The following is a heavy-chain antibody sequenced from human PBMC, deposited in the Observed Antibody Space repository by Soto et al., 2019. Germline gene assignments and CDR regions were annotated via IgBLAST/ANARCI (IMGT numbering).Heavy chain of an antibody. J-gene: IGHJ5*02. Sequence: QVQLQQWGAGLLKPSETLSLTCAVYGGSFSGYYWSWIRQPPGKGLEWIGEINHSGSTNYNPSLKSRVTISVDTSKNQFSLKLSSVTAADTAVYYFARKGYGSGSYYTPWGQGTLVTVSS. CDR2: INHSGST. D-gene: IGHD3-10*01. CDR1: GGSFSGYY. CDR3: ARKGYGSGSYYTP. V-gene: IGHV4-34*01.